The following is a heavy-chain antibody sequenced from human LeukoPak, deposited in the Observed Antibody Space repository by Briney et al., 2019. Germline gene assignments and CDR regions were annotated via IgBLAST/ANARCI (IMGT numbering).Heavy chain of an antibody. CDR3: ATNRPVGGAYWGSFDI. V-gene: IGHV4-59*01. J-gene: IGHJ3*02. Sequence: PSETLSLTCSVSGGSIISYYWSWIRQPPGKGLEWTGYFHNTGGTNYNPYVKSRVTISVDTSKNQVSLKMTSVTAADTAVYYCATNRPVGGAYWGSFDIWGQGTLVTVSS. CDR1: GGSIISYY. D-gene: IGHD2-8*02. CDR2: FHNTGGT.